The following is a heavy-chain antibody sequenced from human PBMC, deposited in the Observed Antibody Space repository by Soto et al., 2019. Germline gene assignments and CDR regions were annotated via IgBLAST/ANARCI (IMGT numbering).Heavy chain of an antibody. J-gene: IGHJ4*02. CDR2: ISAYNGNT. Sequence: ASVKVSCKASGYTFTSYGISWVRQAPGQGLEWMGWISAYNGNTNYAQKLQGRVTMTTDTSTSTAYMELRSLRSDDTAVYYCARDSITMVRGSADYWGQGTLVTVSS. CDR3: ARDSITMVRGSADY. D-gene: IGHD3-10*01. CDR1: GYTFTSYG. V-gene: IGHV1-18*01.